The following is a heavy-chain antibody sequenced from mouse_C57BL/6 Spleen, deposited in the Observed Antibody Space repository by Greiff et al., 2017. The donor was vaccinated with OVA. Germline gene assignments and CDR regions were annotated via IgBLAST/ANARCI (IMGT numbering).Heavy chain of an antibody. J-gene: IGHJ4*01. CDR3: ARETTVVGSAMDY. CDR2: ISDGGSYT. V-gene: IGHV5-4*01. Sequence: EVMLVESGGGLVKPGGSLKLSCAASGFTFSSYAMSWVRQTPEKRLEWVATISDGGSYTYYPDNVKGRFTISRDNAKNNLYLQMSHLKSEDTAMYYCARETTVVGSAMDYWGQGTSVTVSS. D-gene: IGHD1-1*01. CDR1: GFTFSSYA.